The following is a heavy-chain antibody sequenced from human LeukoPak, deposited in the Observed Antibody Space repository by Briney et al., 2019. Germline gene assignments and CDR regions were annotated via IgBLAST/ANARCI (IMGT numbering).Heavy chain of an antibody. D-gene: IGHD3-22*01. J-gene: IGHJ6*03. V-gene: IGHV3-9*01. CDR2: ISWNSGSI. CDR3: AKEIGRYYYMDV. CDR1: GFTFDDYA. Sequence: QPGRSLRLSCAASGFTFDDYAMHWVRQAPGKGLEWVLGISWNSGSIGYADSVKGRFTISRDNAKNSLYLQMNSLRAEDTALYYCAKEIGRYYYMDVWGKGTTVTVSS.